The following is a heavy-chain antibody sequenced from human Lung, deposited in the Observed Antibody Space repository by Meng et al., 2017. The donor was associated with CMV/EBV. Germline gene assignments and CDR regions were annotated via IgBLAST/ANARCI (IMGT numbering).Heavy chain of an antibody. CDR3: VRANLGSADY. CDR2: ITPSSGGT. J-gene: IGHJ4*02. CDR1: GYTFTGYY. Sequence: VQLGQFGAEVKKPGASVKVSCKASGYTFTGYYMHWLRQAPGQGLEWVGRITPSSGGTTYAQKFQGRVTMTRDTSISTAYMELSSLRSDDAAIYYCVRANLGSADYWGQGTLVTVSS. D-gene: IGHD7-27*01. V-gene: IGHV1-2*06.